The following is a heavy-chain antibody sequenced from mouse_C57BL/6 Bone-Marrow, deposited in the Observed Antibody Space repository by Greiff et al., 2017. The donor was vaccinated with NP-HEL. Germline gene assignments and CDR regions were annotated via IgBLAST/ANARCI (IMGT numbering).Heavy chain of an antibody. J-gene: IGHJ2*01. CDR2: IDPENGDT. Sequence: EVQVVESGAELVRPGASVKLSCTASGFNIKDDYMHWVKQRPEQGLEWIGWIDPENGDTEYASKFQGKATITADTSSNTAYLQLRSLASEDAAVYYCTTVVGDYWGQGTTLAVSS. CDR1: GFNIKDDY. D-gene: IGHD1-1*01. CDR3: TTVVGDY. V-gene: IGHV14-4*01.